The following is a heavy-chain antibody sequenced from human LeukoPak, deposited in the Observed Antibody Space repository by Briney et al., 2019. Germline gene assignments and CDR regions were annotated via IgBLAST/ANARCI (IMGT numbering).Heavy chain of an antibody. Sequence: SETLSLTCAVYGGSFSGYYWSWIRQPPGKGLEWIGEINHSGSTNYNPSLKSRVTISVDTSKNQFSLKLSSVTAADTAVYYCARVEYDSRGYFPGYWGQGTLVTVSS. CDR3: ARVEYDSRGYFPGY. CDR2: INHSGST. J-gene: IGHJ4*02. D-gene: IGHD3-22*01. V-gene: IGHV4-34*01. CDR1: GGSFSGYY.